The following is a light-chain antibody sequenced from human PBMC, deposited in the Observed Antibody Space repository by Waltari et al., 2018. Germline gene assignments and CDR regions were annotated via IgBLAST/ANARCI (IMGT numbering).Light chain of an antibody. Sequence: IQLTQSPSSLSASVGDRVTITCRASQGISSYLAWYQKKPGKAPELLIDAASTLQSGVPSRFSGSGSGTDFTLTISSLQPDDFATYYCQQLNSYPLSFGPGTKVDVK. J-gene: IGKJ3*01. V-gene: IGKV1-9*01. CDR2: AAS. CDR3: QQLNSYPLS. CDR1: QGISSY.